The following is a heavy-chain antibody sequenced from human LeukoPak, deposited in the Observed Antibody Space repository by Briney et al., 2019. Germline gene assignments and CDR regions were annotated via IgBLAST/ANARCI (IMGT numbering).Heavy chain of an antibody. V-gene: IGHV3-7*03. J-gene: IGHJ4*02. CDR1: GFTFSSYW. Sequence: TGGSLRLSCAASGFTFSSYWMSWVRQAPGKGLAWVANIKQDGSEKYYADSVKGRFTISRDNAKNSLYLQMNSLRVEDTAFYYCVKDRGYRYGRENYFDDWGQGTLVTVSS. CDR2: IKQDGSEK. CDR3: VKDRGYRYGRENYFDD. D-gene: IGHD5-18*01.